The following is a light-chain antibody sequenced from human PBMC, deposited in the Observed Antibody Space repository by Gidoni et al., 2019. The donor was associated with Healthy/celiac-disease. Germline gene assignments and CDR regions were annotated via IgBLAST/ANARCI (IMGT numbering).Light chain of an antibody. Sequence: EIVLTQSPATLSLSPGEIATLSCGASQSVSSSYLAWYQQNPGLAPRLLIYDASSRATGIPDRFSGSGSGTDFTLTISRLEPEDFAVYYCQQYGSSPRTFGQGTKVEIK. J-gene: IGKJ1*01. CDR1: QSVSSSY. V-gene: IGKV3D-20*01. CDR3: QQYGSSPRT. CDR2: DAS.